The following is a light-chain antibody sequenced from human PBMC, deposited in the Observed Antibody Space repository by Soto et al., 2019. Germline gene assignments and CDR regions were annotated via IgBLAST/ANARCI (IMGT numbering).Light chain of an antibody. CDR3: QQYNNWPRT. J-gene: IGKJ1*01. CDR2: GAS. V-gene: IGKV3-15*01. CDR1: QSVSSN. Sequence: EIVMTQSPATLSVSPGERATLSCRASQSVSSNLAWYQQKPGQVPRLLIYGASTRATGIPARFSGSGSGTEFTLTISSPQSEDFAVYYCQQYNNWPRTFGQGAKVDIK.